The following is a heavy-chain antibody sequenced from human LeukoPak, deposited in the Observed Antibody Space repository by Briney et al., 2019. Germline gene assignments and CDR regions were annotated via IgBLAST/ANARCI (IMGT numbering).Heavy chain of an antibody. Sequence: RPGGSLRLSCAASGFTFSSYEMNWFRQAPGKGREWVSYISSSGSTIYYADSVKCRFTISRDNAKNSLYLQMNSLRAEDTAVYYCAQIHGYYDSSGYYYSDYWGQGTLVTVSS. CDR2: ISSSGSTI. J-gene: IGHJ4*02. CDR1: GFTFSSYE. V-gene: IGHV3-48*03. D-gene: IGHD3-22*01. CDR3: AQIHGYYDSSGYYYSDY.